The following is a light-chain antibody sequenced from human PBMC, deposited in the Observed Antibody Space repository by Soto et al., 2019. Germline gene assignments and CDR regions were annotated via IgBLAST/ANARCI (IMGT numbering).Light chain of an antibody. CDR1: QSVGSDY. CDR2: AAS. J-gene: IGKJ3*01. Sequence: DILLTQSPGTLSLSPGERATLSCRASQSVGSDYLAWYQQKPGQAPRLVIYAASTRATGIPDRYSGSGSGTDFNLTISRLEPEDFAVYYCQQYVRSLPITFGPGTKVDIK. V-gene: IGKV3-20*01. CDR3: QQYVRSLPIT.